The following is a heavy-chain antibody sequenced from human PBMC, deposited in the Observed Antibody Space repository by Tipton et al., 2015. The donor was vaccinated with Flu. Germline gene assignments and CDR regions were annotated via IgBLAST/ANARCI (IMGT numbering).Heavy chain of an antibody. V-gene: IGHV4-4*07. Sequence: TLSLTCTVSGGSISSYYWSWIRQPAGKGLEWIGRIYTSGSTNYNPSLKSRVTMSVDTSKNQFSLKLTSVSAADTAVYYCARDRGWPAALDYWSQGILVTVSS. CDR1: GGSISSYY. J-gene: IGHJ4*02. D-gene: IGHD3-10*01. CDR3: ARDRGWPAALDY. CDR2: IYTSGST.